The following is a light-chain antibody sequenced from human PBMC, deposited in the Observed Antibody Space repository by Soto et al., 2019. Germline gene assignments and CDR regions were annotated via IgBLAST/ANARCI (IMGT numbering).Light chain of an antibody. CDR3: QQYITYSPVT. CDR2: DAS. V-gene: IGKV1-5*01. Sequence: QMTQSPSTLSASVGDRVTITCRASQSIYSWLAWYQQKPGKAPKVLLYDASSLASGVPSRFSGSGSGTEFTRTISSLQPDDCATYSFQQYITYSPVTFGGGTKVEIK. CDR1: QSIYSW. J-gene: IGKJ4*01.